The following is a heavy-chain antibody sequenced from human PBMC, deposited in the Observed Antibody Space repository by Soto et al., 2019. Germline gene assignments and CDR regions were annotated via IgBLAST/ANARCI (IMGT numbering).Heavy chain of an antibody. Sequence: SETLSLTCKVSSGSVSNYYWSWIRQPAGKGLEWIGRIYTGGSTNYNPSLKSRVTMSVDTSKNQFSLRLTSVTAADTAVYYCARASVGPPGGGSWTMPFDSWGRGTLVPVSS. CDR1: SGSVSNYY. CDR2: IYTGGST. D-gene: IGHD2-15*01. J-gene: IGHJ4*02. CDR3: ARASVGPPGGGSWTMPFDS. V-gene: IGHV4-4*07.